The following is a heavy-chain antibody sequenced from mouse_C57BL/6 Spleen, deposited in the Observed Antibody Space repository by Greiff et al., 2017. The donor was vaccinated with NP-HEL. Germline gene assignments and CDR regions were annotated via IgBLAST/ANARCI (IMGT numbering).Heavy chain of an antibody. V-gene: IGHV1-4*01. CDR1: GYTFTSYT. CDR2: INPSSGYT. J-gene: IGHJ3*01. D-gene: IGHD2-4*01. CDR3: ARSHYDYAVAY. Sequence: VQLQQSGAELARPGASVKMSCKASGYTFTSYTMHWVKQRPGQGLEWIGYINPSSGYTKYNQKFKDKATLTADKSSSTAYMQLNSLTSEYSAVYYCARSHYDYAVAYWGPGTLVTVSA.